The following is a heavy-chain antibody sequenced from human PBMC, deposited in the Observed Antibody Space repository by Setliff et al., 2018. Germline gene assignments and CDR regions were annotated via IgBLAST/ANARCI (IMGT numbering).Heavy chain of an antibody. CDR2: SSHSGST. Sequence: PSETLSLTCAVSGASINSGTYYWSWIRQPPGKGLEWIGESSHSGSTSYDPSLKSRLTMSVDKSKNQFSLKLTSVTAADTAVYYCARDQWVRSPPLYFSYSMDVWGQGTTVTVSS. J-gene: IGHJ6*02. V-gene: IGHV4-39*07. CDR3: ARDQWVRSPPLYFSYSMDV. CDR1: GASINSGTYY. D-gene: IGHD5-12*01.